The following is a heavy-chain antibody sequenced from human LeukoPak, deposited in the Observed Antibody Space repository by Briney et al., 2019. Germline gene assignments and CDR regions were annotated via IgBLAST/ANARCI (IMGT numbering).Heavy chain of an antibody. CDR2: ISSSGSTI. Sequence: GGSLRLSCAASGFTFSSYSMNWVRQAPGKGLEWVSSISSSGSTIYYADSVKGRFTISRDNAKNSLYLQMNSLRTEDTAVYYCARQYYYDSSGYYVYYYYMDVWGKGTTVTISS. V-gene: IGHV3-21*04. D-gene: IGHD3-22*01. CDR1: GFTFSSYS. J-gene: IGHJ6*03. CDR3: ARQYYYDSSGYYVYYYYMDV.